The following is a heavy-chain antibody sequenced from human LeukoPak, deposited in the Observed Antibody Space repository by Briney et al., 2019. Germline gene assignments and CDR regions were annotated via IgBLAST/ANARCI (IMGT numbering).Heavy chain of an antibody. V-gene: IGHV4-39*01. Sequence: SETLSLTCTVSGGSITNNNYYWDWIRQPPGKGLEWIGDLYYSGSPYYNPSLKSRVTISVDTSKNQFSLRLSSVTAADTAVYYCATWRTAKTGFDYWGQGTLVTVSS. J-gene: IGHJ4*02. CDR2: LYYSGSP. CDR3: ATWRTAKTGFDY. CDR1: GGSITNNNYY. D-gene: IGHD1-1*01.